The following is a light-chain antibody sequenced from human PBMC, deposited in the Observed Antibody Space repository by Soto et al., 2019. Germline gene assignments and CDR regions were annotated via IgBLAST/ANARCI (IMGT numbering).Light chain of an antibody. J-gene: IGKJ2*01. Sequence: DIVMTQSPDSLAVSLGERATINCKSSQSVIYSSSNENYLAWYQQKPGQPPKLLIYWASTRESGVPDRFSGSGSGTDFTLTISSLQAEDVAVYYCQQYYSTPYTFGQGSKLEIK. CDR1: QSVIYSSSNENY. CDR3: QQYYSTPYT. CDR2: WAS. V-gene: IGKV4-1*01.